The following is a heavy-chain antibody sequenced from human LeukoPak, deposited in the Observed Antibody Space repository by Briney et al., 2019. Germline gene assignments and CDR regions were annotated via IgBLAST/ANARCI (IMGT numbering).Heavy chain of an antibody. Sequence: ASVKVSCKVSGYTLTELSMHWVRQAPGKGLEWMGGFDPEDGETIYAQKFQGRVTMTTDTSTTTAYMELRSLRSDDTAVYYCARAGAVLDNWFDPWGQGTLVTVSS. CDR1: GYTLTELS. J-gene: IGHJ5*02. CDR3: ARAGAVLDNWFDP. CDR2: FDPEDGET. D-gene: IGHD2-8*02. V-gene: IGHV1-24*01.